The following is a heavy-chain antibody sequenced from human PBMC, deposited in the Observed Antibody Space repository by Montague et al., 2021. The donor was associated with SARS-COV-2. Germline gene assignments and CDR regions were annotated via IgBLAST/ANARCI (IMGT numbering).Heavy chain of an antibody. V-gene: IGHV4-39*07. J-gene: IGHJ6*02. CDR1: GGSISSSNYY. D-gene: IGHD3-10*01. CDR2: MYYSGST. CDR3: ARDDIVLQGVTKGMDV. Sequence: ETLFLTCTVSGGSISSSNYYWGWIRQPPGKGLEWIGNMYYSGSTYYNPSLKSRVTISIDTSKNQFSLKLSSVTAADTAVYYCARDDIVLQGVTKGMDVWGQGTTVTVSS.